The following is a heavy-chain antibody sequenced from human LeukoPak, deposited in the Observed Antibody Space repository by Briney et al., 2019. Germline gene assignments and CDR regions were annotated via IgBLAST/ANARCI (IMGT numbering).Heavy chain of an antibody. CDR1: GFTVSSNY. CDR2: IYSGGST. V-gene: IGHV3-66*01. Sequence: GGSLRLSCAASGFTVSSNYMSWVRQAPGKGLEWVSVIYSGGSTYYADSVKGRFTISRDNSKNTLYLQMNSLRAEDTAVYYRARGTTWIQLWTPPHYWGQGTLVTVSS. J-gene: IGHJ4*02. CDR3: ARGTTWIQLWTPPHY. D-gene: IGHD5-18*01.